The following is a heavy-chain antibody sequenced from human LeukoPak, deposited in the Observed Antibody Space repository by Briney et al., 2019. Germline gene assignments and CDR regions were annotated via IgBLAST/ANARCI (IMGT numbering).Heavy chain of an antibody. V-gene: IGHV3-21*01. D-gene: IGHD5-18*01. J-gene: IGHJ4*02. CDR3: ASEGDRDGYSYFHY. Sequence: SGAGYGFTFCSIGMRREAPAQGLGWVGVFAPNGGGGSKYYADPGKGRLTISRANTTTSLDLQMNSLRAEDTTVEYCASEGDRDGYSYFHYCGQGTLVTVSS. CDR1: GFTFCSIG. CDR2: PNGGGGSK.